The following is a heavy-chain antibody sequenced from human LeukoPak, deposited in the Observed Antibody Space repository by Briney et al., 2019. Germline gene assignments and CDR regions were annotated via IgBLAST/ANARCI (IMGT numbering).Heavy chain of an antibody. CDR3: AKSIVVVTAKGDWFDP. CDR2: ISGNGGST. CDR1: GFTFSSYA. Sequence: GGSLRLSCVASGFTFSSYAMSWVRQAPGKGLEWVSTISGNGGSTYYAGSVKGRFTISRDNSKNTLYLEMNSLRAEDTAVYSCAKSIVVVTAKGDWFDPWGQGTLVTVSS. V-gene: IGHV3-23*01. J-gene: IGHJ5*02. D-gene: IGHD2-21*02.